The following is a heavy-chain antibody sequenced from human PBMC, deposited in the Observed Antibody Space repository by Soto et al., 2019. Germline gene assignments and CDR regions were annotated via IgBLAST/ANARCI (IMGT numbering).Heavy chain of an antibody. CDR3: ARTGSGYDPSSYYCYGMDV. J-gene: IGHJ6*02. CDR1: GYTFTSYA. Sequence: GASVKVSCKASGYTFTSYAMHWVRQAPGQRLEWMGWINAGNGNTKYSQKFQGRVTITRDTSASTAYMELRSLRSDDTAVYYCARTGSGYDPSSYYCYGMDVWGQGTTVTVSS. D-gene: IGHD5-12*01. CDR2: INAGNGNT. V-gene: IGHV1-3*01.